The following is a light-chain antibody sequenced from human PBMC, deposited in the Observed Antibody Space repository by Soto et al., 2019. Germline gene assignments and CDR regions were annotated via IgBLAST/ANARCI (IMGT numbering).Light chain of an antibody. V-gene: IGKV1-5*03. CDR3: QHWNNYLWT. CDR1: QTINDW. CDR2: KTS. Sequence: DIQMTQSPSTLSASVGDRVTITCRASQTINDWLAWYQQKPGKAPKLLIYKTSSLESVVPSRFSGSGSGTEFTLTISGLQPEDFATYHCQHWNNYLWTFGQGTKVEIK. J-gene: IGKJ1*01.